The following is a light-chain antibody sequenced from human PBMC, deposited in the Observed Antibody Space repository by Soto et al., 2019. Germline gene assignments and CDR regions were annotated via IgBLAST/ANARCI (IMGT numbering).Light chain of an antibody. CDR3: QQYNNWPLT. V-gene: IGKV3-15*01. CDR2: GAS. CDR1: QSVSGK. J-gene: IGKJ4*01. Sequence: EIVMTQSPATLSVPPGERATLSCRASQSVSGKLAWYQQKRGQAPRLLIYGASTRATGIPARFSGSGSGTEFTLTISSLQSEDFAVYYCQQYNNWPLTFGGGTKV.